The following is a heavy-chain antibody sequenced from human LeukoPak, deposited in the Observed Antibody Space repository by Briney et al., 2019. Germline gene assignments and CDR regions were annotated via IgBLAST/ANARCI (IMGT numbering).Heavy chain of an antibody. Sequence: GGSLRLSCAASGFTFSVYAMNWVRQAPGKGLEWLSFISSSSFTIYYAASVKGRFTISRDNAKNSLYLQMNNLRANDTAVYYCARVQGVITHDAFDIWGQGTMVTVSS. V-gene: IGHV3-48*01. D-gene: IGHD3-22*01. J-gene: IGHJ3*02. CDR1: GFTFSVYA. CDR3: ARVQGVITHDAFDI. CDR2: ISSSSFTI.